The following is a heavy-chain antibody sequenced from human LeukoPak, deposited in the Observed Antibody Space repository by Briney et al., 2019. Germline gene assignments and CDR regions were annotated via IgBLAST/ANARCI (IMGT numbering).Heavy chain of an antibody. D-gene: IGHD3-10*02. CDR2: ISGSGGST. J-gene: IGHJ4*02. Sequence: GGSLRLSCAASGFTFSSYAMSWVRQAPGKGLEWVSAISGSGGSTYYADSVKGRFTISRDNSKSTLYLQMNSLRAEDTAVYYCAKVFGELPRLTFDYWGQGTLVTVSS. CDR1: GFTFSSYA. V-gene: IGHV3-23*01. CDR3: AKVFGELPRLTFDY.